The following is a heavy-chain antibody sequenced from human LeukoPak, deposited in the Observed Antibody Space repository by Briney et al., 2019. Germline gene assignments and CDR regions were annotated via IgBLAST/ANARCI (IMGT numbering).Heavy chain of an antibody. CDR1: GFTFSSYE. CDR3: ATEKTACGGDCYDS. CDR2: ISSRGTPI. V-gene: IGHV3-48*03. Sequence: GGSLRLSCAASGFTFSSYEMNCVRQAPGKGVEWGSYISSRGTPIHYADSVTGRFTISRDNAKNSLFLQMNSLTAEDPAVYYCATEKTACGGDCYDSWGQGTLVTVSS. D-gene: IGHD2-21*01. J-gene: IGHJ4*02.